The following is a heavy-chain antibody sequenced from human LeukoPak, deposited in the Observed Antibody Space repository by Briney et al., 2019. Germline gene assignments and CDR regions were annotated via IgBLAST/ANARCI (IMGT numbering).Heavy chain of an antibody. V-gene: IGHV1-2*06. CDR3: ASWEGYSSSWYTYYYYGMDV. CDR2: INPNSGGT. D-gene: IGHD6-13*01. J-gene: IGHJ6*02. Sequence: ASVKVSCKASGYTFTSYYMHWVRQAPGQGLEWMGRINPNSGGTNYAQKFQGRVNMTRDTSISTAYMELSRLRSDDTAVYYCASWEGYSSSWYTYYYYGMDVWGQGTTVTVSS. CDR1: GYTFTSYY.